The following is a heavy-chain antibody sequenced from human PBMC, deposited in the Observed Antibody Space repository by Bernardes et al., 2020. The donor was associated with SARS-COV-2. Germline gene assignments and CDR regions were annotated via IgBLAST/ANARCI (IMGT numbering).Heavy chain of an antibody. CDR2: IYSSGRT. CDR1: GGSISNYY. J-gene: IGHJ6*03. D-gene: IGHD2-2*01. Sequence: SETLSLTCTVSGGSISNYYWSWIRQPPGKGLEWIGYIYSSGRTNFNPSLKSRVTISINTSKNQFSLRLSSVTAADTALYYCARHRWHQLLLLGYYMDVWGKGTTVTVSS. V-gene: IGHV4-59*08. CDR3: ARHRWHQLLLLGYYMDV.